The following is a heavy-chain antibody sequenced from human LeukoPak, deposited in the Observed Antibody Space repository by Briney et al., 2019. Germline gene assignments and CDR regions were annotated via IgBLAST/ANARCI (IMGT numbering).Heavy chain of an antibody. D-gene: IGHD6-19*01. V-gene: IGHV3-21*01. CDR3: ARERYSSGWYLDY. CDR2: ISSSTSYI. CDR1: GFTFSSYW. J-gene: IGHJ4*02. Sequence: GGSLRLSCAASGFTFSSYWMHWVRQAPGKGLEWVSSISSSTSYIFYADSVRGRVTISRDNAKNSLYLQMNSLRAEDTAVYYCARERYSSGWYLDYWGQGTLVTVSS.